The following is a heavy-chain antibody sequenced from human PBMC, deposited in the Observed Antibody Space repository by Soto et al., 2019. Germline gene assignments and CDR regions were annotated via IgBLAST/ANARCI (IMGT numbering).Heavy chain of an antibody. V-gene: IGHV1-18*01. CDR2: ISAYNGNT. CDR1: GYTFTSYG. Sequence: QVQLVQSGAEVKKPGASVKVSCKASGYTFTSYGISWVRQAPGQGLEWMGWISAYNGNTNYAQKLQGRVTMTTDTSTSTAYMEPRSLRSDDTAVYYCARTDGYSSGWDVDYYYYMDVWGKGTTVTVSS. J-gene: IGHJ6*03. D-gene: IGHD6-19*01. CDR3: ARTDGYSSGWDVDYYYYMDV.